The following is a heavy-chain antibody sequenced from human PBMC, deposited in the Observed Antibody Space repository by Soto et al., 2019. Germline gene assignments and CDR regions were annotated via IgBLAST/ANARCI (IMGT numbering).Heavy chain of an antibody. D-gene: IGHD6-6*01. J-gene: IGHJ5*02. V-gene: IGHV3-53*01. Sequence: GGSLRLSCAASGLTVSSNYMSWVRQAPGKGLEWVSVIYSDGSTYYADSVKGRFTISRDNSKNTLYLQMNSLRAEDTAVYYCARAARGDNWFDPWGQGTLVTVSS. CDR2: IYSDGST. CDR3: ARAARGDNWFDP. CDR1: GLTVSSNY.